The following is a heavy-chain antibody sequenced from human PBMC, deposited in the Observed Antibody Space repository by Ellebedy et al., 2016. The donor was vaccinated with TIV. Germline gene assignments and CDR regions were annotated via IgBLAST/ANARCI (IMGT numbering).Heavy chain of an antibody. CDR3: AKDPTDYNWNYD. CDR2: ISYDGSNK. V-gene: IGHV3-30*18. D-gene: IGHD1-7*01. Sequence: GESLKISXAASGFTFSSYGMHWVRQAPGKGLEWVAVISYDGSNKYYADSVKGRFTISRDNSKNTLYLQMNSLRAEDTAVYYCAKDPTDYNWNYDWGQGTLVTVSS. CDR1: GFTFSSYG. J-gene: IGHJ4*02.